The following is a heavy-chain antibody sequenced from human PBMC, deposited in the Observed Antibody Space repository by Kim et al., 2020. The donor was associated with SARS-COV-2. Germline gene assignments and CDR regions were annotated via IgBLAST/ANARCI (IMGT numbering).Heavy chain of an antibody. CDR2: T. CDR3: VRDIDWGAFDY. D-gene: IGHD5-12*01. V-gene: IGHV3-23*01. Sequence: TYTADSGGGRFAVSRDNSKNTRYLQMNSLRVEDTAVYYCVRDIDWGAFDYWGQGTLVTVAS. J-gene: IGHJ4*02.